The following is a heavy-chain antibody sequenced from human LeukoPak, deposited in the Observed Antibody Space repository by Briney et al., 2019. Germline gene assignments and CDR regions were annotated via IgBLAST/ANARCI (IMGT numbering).Heavy chain of an antibody. CDR3: VRVAYCGANCYYYVDS. CDR2: INPKTGAT. J-gene: IGHJ4*02. CDR1: GYTFTDHY. Sequence: GASVKVSCKASGYTFTDHYMHWVRQAPGQGLEWMGFINPKTGATRYAQKFQGSITVTRDTSVNTPYMELSGLGPDGTAMYYCVRVAYCGANCYYYVDSWGQGTLVTVSS. D-gene: IGHD2-21*02. V-gene: IGHV1-2*02.